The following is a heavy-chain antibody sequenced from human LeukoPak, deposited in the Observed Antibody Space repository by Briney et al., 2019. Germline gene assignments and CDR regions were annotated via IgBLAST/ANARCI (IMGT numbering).Heavy chain of an antibody. CDR2: ISAYNGNT. D-gene: IGHD3-22*01. J-gene: IGHJ6*03. Sequence: GASVKVSXKASGYTFTSYGISWVRQAPGQGLEWMGWISAYNGNTKYAQKLQGRVTMTTDTSTSTAYMELRSLRSDDTAVYYCARDFGPYYYDSSGYYYYYYYYMDVWGKGTTVTVSS. CDR3: ARDFGPYYYDSSGYYYYYYYYMDV. V-gene: IGHV1-18*01. CDR1: GYTFTSYG.